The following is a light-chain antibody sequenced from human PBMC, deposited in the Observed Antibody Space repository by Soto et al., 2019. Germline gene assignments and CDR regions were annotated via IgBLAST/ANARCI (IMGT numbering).Light chain of an antibody. V-gene: IGKV3-11*01. J-gene: IGKJ5*01. Sequence: EIVLTQSPAILSVSPGERATLSCRASQSISRSLAWYQQKPGQAPRLLISDASTRATGIPARFSGSGSGTEFTLTISSLEPEDFAVYYCQQRSNWLITLAQGTRLEIK. CDR1: QSISRS. CDR2: DAS. CDR3: QQRSNWLIT.